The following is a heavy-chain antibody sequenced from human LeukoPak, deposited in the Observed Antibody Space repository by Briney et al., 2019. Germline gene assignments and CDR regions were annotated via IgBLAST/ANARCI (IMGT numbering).Heavy chain of an antibody. CDR2: IYPTDSDT. D-gene: IGHD4-17*01. CDR1: GXRSNSYW. J-gene: IGHJ3*02. V-gene: IGHV5-51*01. Sequence: GESLKISCKAFGXRSNSYWIAWVRQMPGKGLEWMGIIYPTDSDTRYSPSFQGQVTISVEKSISTAYLQWSSLKTSDTAMYYCARHFVPYGDYINAFDIWGQGTMVTVSS. CDR3: ARHFVPYGDYINAFDI.